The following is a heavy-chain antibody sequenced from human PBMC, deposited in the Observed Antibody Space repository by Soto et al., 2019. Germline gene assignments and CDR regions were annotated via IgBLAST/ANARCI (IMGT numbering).Heavy chain of an antibody. V-gene: IGHV4-4*02. CDR1: GASISDNNW. J-gene: IGHJ4*02. D-gene: IGHD5-12*01. CDR3: ARHIGVTGTRGFDY. CDR2: VVHWGTT. Sequence: QVQLQESGPGLVKPSGTVSLTCAVSGASISDNNWWSWVRQPPGKGQEWIGEVVHWGTTNYNTSLSSRVIISMDKSKNQISLTLSSVTAVASALYYCARHIGVTGTRGFDYWGQGTLVTVSS.